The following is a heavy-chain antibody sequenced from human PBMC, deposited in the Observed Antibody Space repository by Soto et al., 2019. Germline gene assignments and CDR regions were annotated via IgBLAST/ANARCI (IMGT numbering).Heavy chain of an antibody. D-gene: IGHD3-3*01. CDR3: ARMVYAYYDFWSGYPTLKTRYYYYGMDV. V-gene: IGHV4-34*01. Sequence: SETLSLTCSVYGGAFGGYYWSWIRQPPGKGLEWIGEINHSGSTNYNPSLKSRVTISVDTSKNQFSLKLSSVTAADTAVYYCARMVYAYYDFWSGYPTLKTRYYYYGMDVWGQGTTVT. CDR2: INHSGST. J-gene: IGHJ6*02. CDR1: GGAFGGYY.